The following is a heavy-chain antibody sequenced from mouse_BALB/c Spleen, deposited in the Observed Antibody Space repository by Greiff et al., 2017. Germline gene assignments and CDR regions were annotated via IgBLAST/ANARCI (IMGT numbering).Heavy chain of an antibody. D-gene: IGHD1-1*01. CDR1: GYSITSDYA. CDR3: ARRVVAPYYAMDY. V-gene: IGHV3-2*02. CDR2: ISYSGST. Sequence: EVKLMESGPGLVKPSQSLSLTCTVTGYSITSDYAWNWIRQFPGNKLEWMGYISYSGSTSYNPSLKSRISITRDTSKNQFFLQLNSVTTEDTATYYCARRVVAPYYAMDYWGQGTSVTVSS. J-gene: IGHJ4*01.